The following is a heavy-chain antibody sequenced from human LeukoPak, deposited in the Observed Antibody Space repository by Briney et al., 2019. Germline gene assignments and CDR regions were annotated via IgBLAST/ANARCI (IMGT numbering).Heavy chain of an antibody. CDR2: IKQDGSVK. D-gene: IGHD6-19*01. V-gene: IGHV3-7*01. J-gene: IGHJ5*01. CDR3: TRDGGRIALAGTTKWFDS. CDR1: GFTFSNYW. Sequence: GGSLRLSCATSGFTFSNYWMSWARQAPGKGLEWVANIKQDGSVKYYVDSVRGRFTISRDNAKNSLYLQMNSLRVEDTAVYYCTRDGGRIALAGTTKWFDSWGQGTLVSVSS.